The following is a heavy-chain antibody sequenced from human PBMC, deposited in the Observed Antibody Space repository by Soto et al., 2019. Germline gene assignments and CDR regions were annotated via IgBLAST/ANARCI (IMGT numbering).Heavy chain of an antibody. J-gene: IGHJ5*02. D-gene: IGHD6-19*01. Sequence: SETLSLTCTVSGASISGFYWGWVRQPPGKGLEWIGSIYYSGSTYYNPSLRSRVTISVDTSKNQFSLKLSSVTAADTAVFYCARHYSSGSRNWFDPWGQGTLVTVSS. CDR2: IYYSGST. CDR3: ARHYSSGSRNWFDP. V-gene: IGHV4-39*01. CDR1: GASISGFY.